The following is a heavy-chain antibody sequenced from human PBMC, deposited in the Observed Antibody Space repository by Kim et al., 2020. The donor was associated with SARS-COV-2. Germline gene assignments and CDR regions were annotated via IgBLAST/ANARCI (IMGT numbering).Heavy chain of an antibody. CDR2: IYYSGST. CDR3: GGGGNSDFDY. J-gene: IGHJ4*02. V-gene: IGHV4-61*01. D-gene: IGHD2-21*02. Sequence: SETLSLTCTVSGGSVSSGSYYWSWIRQPPGKGLEWIGYIYYSGSTNYNPSLKSRVTISVDTSKNQFSLKLSSVTAADTAVYYCGGGGNSDFDYWGQGTLVTVSS. CDR1: GGSVSSGSYY.